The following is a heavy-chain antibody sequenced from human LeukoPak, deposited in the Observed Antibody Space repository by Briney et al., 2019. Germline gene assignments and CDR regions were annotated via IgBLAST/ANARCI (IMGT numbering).Heavy chain of an antibody. V-gene: IGHV4-34*01. CDR1: GGSFSGYY. J-gene: IGHJ4*02. CDR2: INHSGST. D-gene: IGHD3-22*01. CDR3: ARPYYYDSSGYSH. Sequence: SETLSLTCAVYGGSFSGYYWSWIRQPPGKGLEWIGEINHSGSTNYNPSLKSRVTISVDTSKNQFSLKLSSVTAADTAVYYCARPYYYDSSGYSHWGQGTLVTVSS.